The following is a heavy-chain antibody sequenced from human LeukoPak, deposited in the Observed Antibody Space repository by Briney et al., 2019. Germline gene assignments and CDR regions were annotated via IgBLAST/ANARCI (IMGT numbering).Heavy chain of an antibody. V-gene: IGHV1-8*01. D-gene: IGHD3-22*01. CDR1: GYTFTSYD. CDR2: MNPNSGNT. J-gene: IGHJ5*02. Sequence: ASVKVSCKASGYTFTSYDINWVRQATGQGLEWMGWMNPNSGNTDYAQKFQGRVTMTRNTSISTAYMELTSLRSEDAAVYYCARGGGYTNWFDPWGQGTLVTVSS. CDR3: ARGGGYTNWFDP.